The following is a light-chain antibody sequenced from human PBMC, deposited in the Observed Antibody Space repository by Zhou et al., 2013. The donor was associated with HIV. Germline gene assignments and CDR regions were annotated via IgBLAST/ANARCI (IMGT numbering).Light chain of an antibody. J-gene: IGKJ1*01. V-gene: IGKV3-20*01. CDR3: QQYNKWPLT. CDR2: GAS. CDR1: ERISSNS. Sequence: EIVLTQSPGTLSLSPGERGTLSCRASERISSNSLAWYQQRPGQAPRLLIYGASNRATDIPDRFSGSGSGTEFTLTISSLESGDFTVYYCQQYNKWPLTFGHGTRV.